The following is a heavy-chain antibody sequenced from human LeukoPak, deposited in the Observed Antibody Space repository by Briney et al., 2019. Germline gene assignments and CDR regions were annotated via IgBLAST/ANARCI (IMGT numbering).Heavy chain of an antibody. Sequence: GGSLRLACAVSGFTFSSYEMNWVRQAPGKGLEWISYISRRGDTIYYADSVKGRFTISRDNGENLMYMQMNSLRAEDTATYYCARSGYDEVFDYWGQRILVTVSS. J-gene: IGHJ4*02. CDR3: ARSGYDEVFDY. D-gene: IGHD5-12*01. CDR1: GFTFSSYE. CDR2: ISRRGDTI. V-gene: IGHV3-48*03.